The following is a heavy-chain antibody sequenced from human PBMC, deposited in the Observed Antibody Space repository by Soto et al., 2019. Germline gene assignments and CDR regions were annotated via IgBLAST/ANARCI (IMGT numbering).Heavy chain of an antibody. J-gene: IGHJ4*02. D-gene: IGHD1-7*01. CDR1: GYTFTGYY. Sequence: GASVKVSCKASGYTFTGYYMHWVRQAPGQGHEWMGWINPNSGGTNYAQKFQGWVTMTRDTSISTAYMELSRLRSDDTAVYYCAVITGTVPNFDYWGQGTLVTVSS. CDR3: AVITGTVPNFDY. CDR2: INPNSGGT. V-gene: IGHV1-2*04.